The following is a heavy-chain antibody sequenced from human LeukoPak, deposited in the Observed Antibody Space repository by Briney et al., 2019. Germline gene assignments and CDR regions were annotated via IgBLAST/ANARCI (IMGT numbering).Heavy chain of an antibody. CDR1: GFTFSSYW. J-gene: IGHJ4*02. CDR2: IKSKTDGGTT. Sequence: PGGSLRLSCAASGFTFSSYWMHWVRQAPGKGLEWVGRIKSKTDGGTTDYAAPVKGRFTISRDDSKNTLYLQMNSLKTEDTAVYYCTTASYLRFLEWLSIDYWGQGTLVTVSS. CDR3: TTASYLRFLEWLSIDY. D-gene: IGHD3-3*01. V-gene: IGHV3-15*01.